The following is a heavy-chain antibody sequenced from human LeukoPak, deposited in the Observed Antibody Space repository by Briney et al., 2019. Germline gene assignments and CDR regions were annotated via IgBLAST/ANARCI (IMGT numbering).Heavy chain of an antibody. CDR3: ARGRAYYDFWSGYYSPRLFDYYYYGMDT. J-gene: IGHJ6*02. CDR1: GGSFSGYY. D-gene: IGHD3-3*01. CDR2: INHSGST. V-gene: IGHV4-34*01. Sequence: SETLSLTCAVYGGSFSGYYWSGIRQPPGKGLEWIGEINHSGSTNYNPSPKSRVTISVDTSKNQFSLKLSSVTAADTAVYYCARGRAYYDFWSGYYSPRLFDYYYYGMDTWGQGTTVTVSS.